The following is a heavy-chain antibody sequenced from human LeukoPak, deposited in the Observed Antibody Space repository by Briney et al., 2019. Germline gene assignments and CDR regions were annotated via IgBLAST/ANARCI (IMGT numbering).Heavy chain of an antibody. Sequence: PGRSLRLSCAASGFTFSSYGMRWARQAPGKGLEWVAVISYDGSNKYYADSVKGRFTISRDNSKNTLYLQMNSLRAEDTAVYYCAKLDYSAYCSGGSCYSGSFDYWGQGTLVTVSS. J-gene: IGHJ4*02. V-gene: IGHV3-30*18. CDR3: AKLDYSAYCSGGSCYSGSFDY. D-gene: IGHD2-15*01. CDR2: ISYDGSNK. CDR1: GFTFSSYG.